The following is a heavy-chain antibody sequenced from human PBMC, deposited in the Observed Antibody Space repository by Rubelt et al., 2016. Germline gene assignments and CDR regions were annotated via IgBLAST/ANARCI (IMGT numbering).Heavy chain of an antibody. CDR1: GYSFTNYY. Sequence: QVQLVQSGSELKKPGASVKVSCKASGYSFTNYYMHWVRQAPGQGLEWMGIINPSGGSTSYAKKFQGRVTMTRDTSTTTVYMELSSLRSEDTAVYYCARGWERRALGYWGQGTLVTVSS. J-gene: IGHJ4*02. CDR2: INPSGGST. D-gene: IGHD1-26*01. V-gene: IGHV1-46*01. CDR3: ARGWERRALGY.